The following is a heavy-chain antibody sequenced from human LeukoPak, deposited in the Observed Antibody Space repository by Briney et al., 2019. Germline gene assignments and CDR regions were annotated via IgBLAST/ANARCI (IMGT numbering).Heavy chain of an antibody. CDR1: GFTFSSYS. J-gene: IGHJ4*02. CDR3: VRARLDYDSSRNYFDY. V-gene: IGHV3-21*01. Sequence: GGSLRLSCAASGFTFSSYSMNWVRQAPGKGLEWVSSISSSSSYIYYADSVKGRFTISRDNAKNSLYLQMNSLRAEDTAVYYCVRARLDYDSSRNYFDYWGQGTLVTVSS. D-gene: IGHD3-22*01. CDR2: ISSSSSYI.